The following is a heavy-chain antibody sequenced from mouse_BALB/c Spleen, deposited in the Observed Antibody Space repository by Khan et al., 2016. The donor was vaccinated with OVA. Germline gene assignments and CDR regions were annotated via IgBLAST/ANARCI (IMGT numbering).Heavy chain of an antibody. V-gene: IGHV2-6-1*01. CDR3: ARQPYYHYNVMDY. Sequence: QVQLQQSGPGLVAPSQSLSITCTISGFSLTNYGVHWVRQPPGKGLEWLGVIWTDGSTTYNSALKSRLTITNDNSKSQVFLKMNSLQTDDTAIYFCARQPYYHYNVMDYWGQGTSVTVSS. D-gene: IGHD2-4*01. CDR1: GFSLTNYG. CDR2: IWTDGST. J-gene: IGHJ4*01.